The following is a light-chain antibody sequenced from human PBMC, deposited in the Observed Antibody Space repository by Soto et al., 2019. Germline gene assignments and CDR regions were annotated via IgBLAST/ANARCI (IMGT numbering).Light chain of an antibody. Sequence: EIVMTQFPATLSLSPGERVTLSCRASQSVSSNLAWYQQKPGQAPRLLIDGASTRATGVPARFSGSGSGTEFTLTISSLQSEDSVIYYCQHYNNWLRAFGQGTKVEIK. CDR2: GAS. V-gene: IGKV3-15*01. J-gene: IGKJ1*01. CDR3: QHYNNWLRA. CDR1: QSVSSN.